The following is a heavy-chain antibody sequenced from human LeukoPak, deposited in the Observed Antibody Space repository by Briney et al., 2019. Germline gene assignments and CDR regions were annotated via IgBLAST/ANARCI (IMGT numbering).Heavy chain of an antibody. J-gene: IGHJ4*02. CDR2: INHSGST. D-gene: IGHD3-10*01. CDR1: GGSISSYY. CDR3: ARHWIKLGYYGSGSTQFDY. V-gene: IGHV4-34*01. Sequence: PSETLSLTCTVSGGSISSYYWSWIRQPPGKGLEWIGEINHSGSTNYNPSLKSRVTISEDTSKNQFSLKLSSVTAADTAVYYCARHWIKLGYYGSGSTQFDYWGQGTLVTVSS.